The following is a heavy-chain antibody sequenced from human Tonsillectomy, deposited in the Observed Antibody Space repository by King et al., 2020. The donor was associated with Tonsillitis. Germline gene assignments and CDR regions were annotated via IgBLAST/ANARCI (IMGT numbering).Heavy chain of an antibody. D-gene: IGHD3-10*01. V-gene: IGHV4-59*01. CDR1: GGPISSYY. Sequence: QLQESGPGLVKPSETLSLPCTVSGGPISSYYWSCIRQPPGKGLGWFGYIYHSGSTNYNPSFKSRVTISLDTSKNQFSLKLSTVTAADTAVYYCVRSEYYYDSFTLWGQGTMVTVSS. CDR2: IYHSGST. J-gene: IGHJ3*01. CDR3: VRSEYYYDSFTL.